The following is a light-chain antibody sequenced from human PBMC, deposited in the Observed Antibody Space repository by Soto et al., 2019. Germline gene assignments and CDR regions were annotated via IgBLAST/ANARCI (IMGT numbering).Light chain of an antibody. V-gene: IGKV1-33*01. CDR3: SQSHNLPLS. Sequence: DIQMTQSPSSLSASVGDRVTITCQASQDIDNYLNWYQQKTGKAPKLLIYDSSNLETGVPSRFSGSASGTDYTFAISSLQHEDFATYYCSQSHNLPLSFGGGTKVQI. CDR2: DSS. CDR1: QDIDNY. J-gene: IGKJ4*01.